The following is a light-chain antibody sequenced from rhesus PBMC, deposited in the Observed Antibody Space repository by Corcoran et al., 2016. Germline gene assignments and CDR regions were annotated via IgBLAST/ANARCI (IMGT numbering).Light chain of an antibody. Sequence: EIVMTQSPATLSLSPGETATLSCRASESVGSYLAWYQQKPGQAPKPLVHSAYFRATGIPDRFSGRGSRTEFTLTISSLEPEYVGVYHWQQDNDLYSFGQGTKGEIK. J-gene: IGKJ2*01. CDR2: SAY. CDR3: QQDNDLYS. V-gene: IGKV3-40*03. CDR1: ESVGSY.